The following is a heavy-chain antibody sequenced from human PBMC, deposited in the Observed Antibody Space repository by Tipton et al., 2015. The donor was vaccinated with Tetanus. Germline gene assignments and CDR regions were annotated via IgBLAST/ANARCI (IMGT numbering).Heavy chain of an antibody. V-gene: IGHV1-2*02. Sequence: QSGAEVKKPGASVKVSCKASGYTFTGYYMHWGRQAPGQGLEWMGWINPNSGGTNYAQKFQGRVTITRDTSTSTTYMELTSLTSEDTGVFYCARDRGPAPIDRGPAESFWFDPWGQGTLVTVSS. J-gene: IGHJ5*02. CDR1: GYTFTGYY. CDR3: ARDRGPAPIDRGPAESFWFDP. CDR2: INPNSGGT. D-gene: IGHD3-10*01.